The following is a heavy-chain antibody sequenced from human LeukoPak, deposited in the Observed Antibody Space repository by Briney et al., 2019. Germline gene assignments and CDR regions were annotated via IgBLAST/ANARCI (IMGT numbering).Heavy chain of an antibody. CDR1: GFTFSNAW. Sequence: GGSLRLSCAASGFTFSNAWMSWVRQAPGKGLEWVSSISSSSSYIYYADSVKGRFTISRDNAKNSLYLQMNSLRAEDTAMYYCARDVSSKSFDYWGQGTLVTVSS. CDR3: ARDVSSKSFDY. D-gene: IGHD2-2*01. V-gene: IGHV3-21*01. CDR2: ISSSSSYI. J-gene: IGHJ4*02.